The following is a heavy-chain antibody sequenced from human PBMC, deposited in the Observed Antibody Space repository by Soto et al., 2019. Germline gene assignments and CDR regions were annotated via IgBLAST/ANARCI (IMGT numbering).Heavy chain of an antibody. CDR2: IIPIFGTA. V-gene: IGHV1-69*01. CDR3: GRDMGDIGVVPAAMTNGMDV. J-gene: IGHJ6*02. D-gene: IGHD2-2*01. Sequence: QVQLVQSGAEVKKPGSSVKVSCKASGGTFSSYAISWVRQAPGQGLEWMGGIIPIFGTANYAQKFQGRVTITADESMTTAYREMSNLRAEDTAEYYCGRDMGDIGVVPAAMTNGMDVWGQGTTVTVSS. CDR1: GGTFSSYA.